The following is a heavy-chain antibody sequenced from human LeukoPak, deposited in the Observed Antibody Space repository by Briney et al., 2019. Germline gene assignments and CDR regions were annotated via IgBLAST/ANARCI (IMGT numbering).Heavy chain of an antibody. V-gene: IGHV3-30*02. CDR3: AEDLDFGGFGELSNYFDY. CDR2: IRYDGSNK. Sequence: PGGSLRLSCAASGFTFSSYGMHWVRQAPGKGLEWVAFIRYDGSNKYYADSVKGRFTISRDNSKNTLYLQMNSLRAEDTAVYYCAEDLDFGGFGELSNYFDYWGQGTLVTVSS. D-gene: IGHD3-10*01. J-gene: IGHJ4*02. CDR1: GFTFSSYG.